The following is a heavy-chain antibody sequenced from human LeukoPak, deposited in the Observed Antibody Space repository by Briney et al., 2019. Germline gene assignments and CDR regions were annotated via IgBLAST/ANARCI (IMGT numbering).Heavy chain of an antibody. V-gene: IGHV3-23*01. CDR3: AKMNVLTGYYTPNFDF. Sequence: GGPLRLSCVASGFTFSSYAMSWVRQAPRRGLEWVSVVSGSGSSTDYADSVKGRFTISRDNSKNTLYLQMSSLSAEDTAVYYCAKMNVLTGYYTPNFDFWGQGTLVTVSS. D-gene: IGHD3-9*01. J-gene: IGHJ4*02. CDR2: VSGSGSST. CDR1: GFTFSSYA.